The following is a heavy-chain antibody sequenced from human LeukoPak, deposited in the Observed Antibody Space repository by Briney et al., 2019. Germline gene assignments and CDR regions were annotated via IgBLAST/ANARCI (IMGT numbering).Heavy chain of an antibody. CDR2: ISGSGGST. CDR1: GFAFSTYA. Sequence: SGGSLRLXCAASGFAFSTYAMSWVRQAPGKGLEWVSGISGSGGSTYYADSVKGRFTISRDNSKNTLYLQMNSLIAGDTAIYYCAKNRALHEIDYWGQGTLVTVSS. D-gene: IGHD2-21*01. J-gene: IGHJ4*02. V-gene: IGHV3-23*01. CDR3: AKNRALHEIDY.